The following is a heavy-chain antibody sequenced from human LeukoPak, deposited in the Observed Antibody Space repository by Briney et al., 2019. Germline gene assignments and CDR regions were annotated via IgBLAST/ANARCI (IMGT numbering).Heavy chain of an antibody. CDR2: INSDGSST. D-gene: IGHD3-10*01. CDR3: ARGLDNYGSGSSD. CDR1: GFTFSSYW. V-gene: IGHV3-74*01. Sequence: GGSLRLSCAAPGFTFSSYWMHWVRQAPGKGLVWVSRINSDGSSTSYAGSVKGRFTISRDNAKNSLYLQMNSLRAEDTAVYYCARGLDNYGSGSSDWGQGTLVTVSS. J-gene: IGHJ4*02.